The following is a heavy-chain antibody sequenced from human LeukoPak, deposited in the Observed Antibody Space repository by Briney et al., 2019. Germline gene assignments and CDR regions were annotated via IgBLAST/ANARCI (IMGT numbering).Heavy chain of an antibody. V-gene: IGHV4-59*01. J-gene: IGHJ5*02. CDR1: GGSISPWY. CDR3: ARHQTPHFYDSHFGP. D-gene: IGHD3-22*01. Sequence: KPSETLSLTCTVSGGSISPWYWSWIRQPPGKRLEWIGYIFYTGSTNHNPSLKSRLTMSVDTSKNQVSLKLTSVTAADTAVYYCARHQTPHFYDSHFGPWGQGTPVTVSS. CDR2: IFYTGST.